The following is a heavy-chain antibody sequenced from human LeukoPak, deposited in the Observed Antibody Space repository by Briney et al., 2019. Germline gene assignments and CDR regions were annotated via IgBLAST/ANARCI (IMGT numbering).Heavy chain of an antibody. J-gene: IGHJ4*02. V-gene: IGHV4-59*01. CDR1: GGSISSYY. D-gene: IGHD5-18*01. CDR2: IYYSGST. Sequence: SETLSLTCTVSGGSISSYYWSWVRQPPGKGLEWIGYIYYSGSTNYNPSLKSRVTISVDTSKNQFSLKLSSVTAADTAVYYCARAPRGYSYDFDYWGQGTLVTVSS. CDR3: ARAPRGYSYDFDY.